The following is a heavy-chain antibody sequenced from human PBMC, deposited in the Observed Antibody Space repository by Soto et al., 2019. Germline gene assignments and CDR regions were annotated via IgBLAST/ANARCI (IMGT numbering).Heavy chain of an antibody. CDR2: IYYSGST. V-gene: IGHV4-31*03. CDR1: GGSISSGGYY. Sequence: QVQLQESGPGLVKPSQTLSLTCSFSGGSISSGGYYWSWIRQHPEKGLEWIGYIYYSGSTNYNPSLKSRVIISVDTSSNRFSLDLRSVTAAYTAIYYCARHSASWQWFDYWGQGTLVTVSS. D-gene: IGHD1-26*01. CDR3: ARHSASWQWFDY. J-gene: IGHJ5*01.